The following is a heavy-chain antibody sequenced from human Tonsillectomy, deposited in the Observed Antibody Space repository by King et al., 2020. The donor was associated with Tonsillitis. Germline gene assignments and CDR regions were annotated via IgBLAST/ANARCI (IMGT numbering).Heavy chain of an antibody. J-gene: IGHJ5*02. CDR1: GFTFDDYV. Sequence: VQLVESGGGVVQPGGSLRLSCAASGFTFDDYVMHWVRQAPGKGLEWVSLISGDGGSTYYSDSVKGRFTISRDSSKNSLYLQMNSLRTEDTALYYCAKGHNRGWWGLDPWGQGTLVTVSS. CDR3: AKGHNRGWWGLDP. D-gene: IGHD6-19*01. V-gene: IGHV3-43*02. CDR2: ISGDGGST.